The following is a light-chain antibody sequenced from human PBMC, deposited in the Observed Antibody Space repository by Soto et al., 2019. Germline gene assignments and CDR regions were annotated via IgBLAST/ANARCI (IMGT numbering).Light chain of an antibody. CDR3: QQYYSSPPT. J-gene: IGKJ1*01. Sequence: DIVMTQSPDSLAVSLGERATIDCKSSQRVLYSSNNKNFLAWYQQKPGQPPKLHIYWASTRESGVPDRFSGSGSGTDFTLTITSLQAEDVAAYYCQQYYSSPPTFGQGTKVEIK. CDR1: QRVLYSSNNKNF. V-gene: IGKV4-1*01. CDR2: WAS.